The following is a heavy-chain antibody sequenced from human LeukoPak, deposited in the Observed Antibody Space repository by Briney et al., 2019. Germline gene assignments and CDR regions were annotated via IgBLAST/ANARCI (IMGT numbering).Heavy chain of an antibody. D-gene: IGHD4-11*01. CDR2: IDPSESYI. Sequence: GESLKISCKGSGYSFTSFWISWVREMPGKGLGWMGRIDPSESYINYSPSFQCHVTISADKSISTAYLQWSSLKASDTAMYYCARHRYSNYGCFDPWGQGTLVTVPS. V-gene: IGHV5-10-1*01. J-gene: IGHJ5*02. CDR1: GYSFTSFW. CDR3: ARHRYSNYGCFDP.